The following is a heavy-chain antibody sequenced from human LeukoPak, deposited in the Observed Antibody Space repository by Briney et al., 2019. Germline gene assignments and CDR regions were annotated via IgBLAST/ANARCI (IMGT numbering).Heavy chain of an antibody. V-gene: IGHV1-69*04. J-gene: IGHJ6*02. Sequence: ASVKVSCKASGGTFSSYAISWVRQAPGQGLEWMGRIIPILGIANYAQKFQGRATITADKSTSTAYMELSSLRSEDTAVYYCAAYFDWLSPYGMDVWGQGTTVTVSS. D-gene: IGHD3-9*01. CDR2: IIPILGIA. CDR3: AAYFDWLSPYGMDV. CDR1: GGTFSSYA.